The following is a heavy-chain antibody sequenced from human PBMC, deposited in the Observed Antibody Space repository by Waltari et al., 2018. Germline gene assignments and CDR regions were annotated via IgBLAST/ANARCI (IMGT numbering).Heavy chain of an antibody. V-gene: IGHV4-59*01. CDR2: IYYSGST. Sequence: QVQLQESGPGLVKPSETLSLTCTVSGGSISSYYWSWIRQPPGKGLEWIGYIYYSGSTNYNPSLKSRVTISVDTSKNQFSLKLSSVTAADTAVYYCARGDPGIAAAGTFDYWGQGTLVTVSS. CDR3: ARGDPGIAAAGTFDY. D-gene: IGHD6-13*01. J-gene: IGHJ4*02. CDR1: GGSISSYY.